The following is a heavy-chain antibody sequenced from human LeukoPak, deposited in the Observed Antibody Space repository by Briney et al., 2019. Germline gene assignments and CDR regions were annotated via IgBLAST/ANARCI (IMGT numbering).Heavy chain of an antibody. CDR3: ARYPSGGNFDF. D-gene: IGHD3-16*01. Sequence: PSETLSLTCAVSGGSISSCCYYWGWIRQPPGKGLEWIGNIYYSGSTYYNPSLKSRVTISVDTSKNQFSLKVSSVTAADTAVYYCARYPSGGNFDFWGQGTLVIVSS. CDR1: GGSISSCCYY. V-gene: IGHV4-39*01. J-gene: IGHJ4*02. CDR2: IYYSGST.